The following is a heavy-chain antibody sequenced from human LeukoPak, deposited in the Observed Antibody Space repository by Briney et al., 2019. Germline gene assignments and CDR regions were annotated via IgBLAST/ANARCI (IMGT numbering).Heavy chain of an antibody. CDR3: ARASSGWSRGRSWFDP. V-gene: IGHV4-4*07. Sequence: SETLSLTCTVSGGSISSYYWSWIRQPAGKALEWIGRIYTSGSTNYNPSLKSPVTMSVDPSKNQFSLKLSSVTAADTAVYYCARASSGWSRGRSWFDPWGQGTLVTVSS. J-gene: IGHJ5*02. CDR2: IYTSGST. CDR1: GGSISSYY. D-gene: IGHD6-19*01.